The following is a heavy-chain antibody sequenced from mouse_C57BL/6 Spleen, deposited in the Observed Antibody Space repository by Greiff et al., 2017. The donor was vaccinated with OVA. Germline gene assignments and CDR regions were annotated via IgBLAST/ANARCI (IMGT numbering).Heavy chain of an antibody. CDR2: IRLKSDNYAT. J-gene: IGHJ2*01. CDR3: TVTWYYFDY. V-gene: IGHV6-3*01. CDR1: GFTFSNYW. Sequence: EVKLEESGGGLVQPGGSMKLSCVASGFTFSNYWMNWVRQSPEKGLEWVAQIRLKSDNYATHYAESVKGRFTISRDDSKSSVYLQMNNLRAEDTGIYYCTVTWYYFDYWGQGTTLTVSS.